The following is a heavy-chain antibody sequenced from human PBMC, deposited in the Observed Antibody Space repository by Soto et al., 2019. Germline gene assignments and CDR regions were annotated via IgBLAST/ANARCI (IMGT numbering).Heavy chain of an antibody. CDR2: IGYSGST. CDR1: GGSVSTGSYY. J-gene: IGHJ4*02. D-gene: IGHD3-22*01. V-gene: IGHV4-61*01. CDR3: AREFEGGYYDSSGYYYEPRPSFDY. Sequence: SETLSLTCTVPGGSVSTGSYYWSWVRQPPGKGLEWIGYIGYSGSTNYHPSLKSRVTITVDTSKNQFSLKLSSVTAADTAVDYCAREFEGGYYDSSGYYYEPRPSFDYWGQGTLVTVSS.